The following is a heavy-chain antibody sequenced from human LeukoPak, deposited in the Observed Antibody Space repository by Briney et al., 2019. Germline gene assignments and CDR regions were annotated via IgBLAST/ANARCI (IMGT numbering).Heavy chain of an antibody. V-gene: IGHV3-9*01. CDR3: ATWAFYHNLDV. CDR2: ISWNSESL. Sequence: GRSLRLSCAAFGFTFDNYAMHWVRHAPGKGLEWVSGISWNSESLGYADSVKGRFTTSRDNSKNSLYLQMNSLTSEDTALYYCATWAFYHNLDVWGQGTTVIVSS. D-gene: IGHD2/OR15-2a*01. J-gene: IGHJ6*02. CDR1: GFTFDNYA.